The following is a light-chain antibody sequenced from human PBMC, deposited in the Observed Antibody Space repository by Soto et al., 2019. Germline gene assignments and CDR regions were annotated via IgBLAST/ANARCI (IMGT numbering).Light chain of an antibody. CDR3: QLYSSPPRT. Sequence: EIVLTQSPGSLSLSPGERATLSCRASQSVSSYLAWYQQKPGQAPRLLIYGASSRATGFPDRFSGSGSGTDFSLTISTLEPEDSAVYYCQLYSSPPRTFGQGTKVEIK. CDR1: QSVSSY. CDR2: GAS. J-gene: IGKJ1*01. V-gene: IGKV3-20*01.